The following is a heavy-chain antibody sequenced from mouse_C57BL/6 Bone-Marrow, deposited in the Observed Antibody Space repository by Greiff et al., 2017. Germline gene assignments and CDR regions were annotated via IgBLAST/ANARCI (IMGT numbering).Heavy chain of an antibody. CDR1: GYTFTSYW. CDR3: AHGNYVYWYFAV. Sequence: QVQLQQPGAELVKPGASVKLSCKASGYTFTSYWMHWVKQRPGRGLEWIGRIDPKSGGTKYNEKFKSKATLTVDKPSSTAYMQLSSLTSEDSAVDYCAHGNYVYWYFAVWGTGTTVSVSS. CDR2: IDPKSGGT. J-gene: IGHJ1*03. D-gene: IGHD2-1*01. V-gene: IGHV1-72*01.